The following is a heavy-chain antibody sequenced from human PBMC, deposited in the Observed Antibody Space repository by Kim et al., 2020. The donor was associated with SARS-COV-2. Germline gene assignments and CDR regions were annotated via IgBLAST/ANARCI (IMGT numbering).Heavy chain of an antibody. J-gene: IGHJ5*02. Sequence: SETLSLTCAVYGGSFSGYYWSWIRQPPGKGLEWIGEINHSGSTNYNPSLKSRVTISVDTSKNQFSLKLSSVTAADTAVYYCACGIVVVTALAWFDPWGQGTLVTVSS. CDR1: GGSFSGYY. CDR2: INHSGST. CDR3: ACGIVVVTALAWFDP. D-gene: IGHD2-21*02. V-gene: IGHV4-34*01.